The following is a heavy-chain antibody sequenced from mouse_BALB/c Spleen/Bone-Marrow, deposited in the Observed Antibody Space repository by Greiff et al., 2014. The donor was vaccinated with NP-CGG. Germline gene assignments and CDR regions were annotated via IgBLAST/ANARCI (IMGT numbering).Heavy chain of an antibody. Sequence: DVQLVESGGGLVQPGGSRKLSCAASGFTFSSFGMHWVRQAPEKGLEWVAYISSGSSTIYYADTMKGRFTISRDNPKNTLFPQMTSLRSEDTAMYYCTRSGTLGAMDYWGQGTSVTVSS. V-gene: IGHV5-17*02. CDR2: ISSGSSTI. CDR1: GFTFSSFG. CDR3: TRSGTLGAMDY. J-gene: IGHJ4*01. D-gene: IGHD3-3*01.